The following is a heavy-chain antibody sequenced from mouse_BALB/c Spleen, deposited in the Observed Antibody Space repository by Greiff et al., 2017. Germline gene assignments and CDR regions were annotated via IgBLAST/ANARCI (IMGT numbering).Heavy chain of an antibody. Sequence: EVKVEESGGGLVQPGGSMKLSCVASGFTFSNYWMNWVRQSPEKGLEWVAEIRLKSNNYATHYAESVKGRFTISRDDSKSSVYLQMNNLRAEDTGIYYCTTSNYEGAMDYWGQGTSVTVSS. CDR3: TTSNYEGAMDY. D-gene: IGHD2-5*01. CDR1: GFTFSNYW. CDR2: IRLKSNNYAT. J-gene: IGHJ4*01. V-gene: IGHV6-6*02.